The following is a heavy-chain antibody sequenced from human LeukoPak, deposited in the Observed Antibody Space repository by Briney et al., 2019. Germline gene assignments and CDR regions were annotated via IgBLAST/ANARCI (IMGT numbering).Heavy chain of an antibody. CDR1: GFTFTTYS. CDR3: ARDFGYSFDY. Sequence: PGGSLRLSCAASGFTFTTYSMNWVRQAPGQGLEWLSHISSGTMAYADSVKGRFTISRDIGKNSLYLQMNNLRVEDTAVYYCARDFGYSFDYWGQGTLVTVSS. V-gene: IGHV3-48*01. D-gene: IGHD1-26*01. CDR2: ISSGTMA. J-gene: IGHJ4*02.